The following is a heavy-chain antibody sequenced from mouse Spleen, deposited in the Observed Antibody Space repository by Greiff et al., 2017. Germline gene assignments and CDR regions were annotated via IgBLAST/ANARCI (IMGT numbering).Heavy chain of an antibody. V-gene: IGHV5-9-3*01. J-gene: IGHJ4*01. CDR3: ARQDGDAMDY. CDR1: GFTFSSYA. CDR2: ISSGGSYT. Sequence: EVNLVESGGGLVKPGGSLKLSCAASGFTFSSYAMSWVRQTPEKRLEWVATISSGGSYTYYPDSVKGRFTISRDNAKNTLYLQMSSLRSEDTAMYYCARQDGDAMDYWGQGTSVTVSS. D-gene: IGHD1-1*01.